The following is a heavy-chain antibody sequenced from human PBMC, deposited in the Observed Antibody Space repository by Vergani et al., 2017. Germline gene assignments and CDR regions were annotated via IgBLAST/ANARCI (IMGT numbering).Heavy chain of an antibody. CDR3: ARSIGYCAGATCRAYYFDH. V-gene: IGHV3-30*02. J-gene: IGHJ5*02. CDR2: IGYDGRIK. CDR1: GFSFNTYG. D-gene: IGHD2-21*01. Sequence: QVQLVETGGGVVQPGGSLRLYCATSGFSFNTYGAHWVRQAPGKGLEWVAFIGYDGRIKYNVDSVKGRFTISRDTSKKTLSLQMRSLRADDTAVYYCARSIGYCAGATCRAYYFDHWGQGTRVTVSS.